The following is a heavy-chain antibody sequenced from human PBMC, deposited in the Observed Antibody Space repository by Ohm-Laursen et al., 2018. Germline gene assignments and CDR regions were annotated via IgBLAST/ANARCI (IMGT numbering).Heavy chain of an antibody. D-gene: IGHD3-3*01. CDR2: ISHASSHI. V-gene: IGHV3-21*05. J-gene: IGHJ6*02. CDR3: AKRFYDFWSGSLYYYGMDV. Sequence: SLRLSCAASGFPFSGYSMNWVRQAPGKGLEWISYISHASSHIYYADSVTGRFTISRDNPKNTLYLQMNSLRAEDTAVYYCAKRFYDFWSGSLYYYGMDVRGQGTLVTVSS. CDR1: GFPFSGYS.